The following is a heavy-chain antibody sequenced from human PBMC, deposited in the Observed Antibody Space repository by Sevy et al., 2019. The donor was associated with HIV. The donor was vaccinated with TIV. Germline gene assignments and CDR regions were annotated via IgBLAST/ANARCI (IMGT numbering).Heavy chain of an antibody. CDR2: ISPSGGST. J-gene: IGHJ5*02. CDR3: GEVGLDGFDP. V-gene: IGHV3-23*01. CDR1: GFTFLSYA. Sequence: GGSLRLSCAASGFTFLSYALSWVRQAPGKGLEWVSAISPSGGSTYYADSVKGRFTISRDNSKNTVDLQMNSLRAEDTAVYYCGEVGLDGFDPWGQGTLVTVSS. D-gene: IGHD1-1*01.